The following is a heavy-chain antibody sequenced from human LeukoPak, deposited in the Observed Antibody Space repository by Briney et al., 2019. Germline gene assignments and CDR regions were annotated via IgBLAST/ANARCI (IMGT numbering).Heavy chain of an antibody. CDR3: ARLVWLGESPGSWFDS. V-gene: IGHV4-4*07. J-gene: IGHJ5*01. CDR1: GGSISSYY. CDR2: IYTSGST. Sequence: SETLSLTCTVSGGSISSYYWSWIRQPAGKGLEWIGRIYTSGSTNYNPSLKSRVTISPDTSKNQLFLKLNSVTAADTAVYYCARLVWLGESPGSWFDSWGQGTLVTVSS. D-gene: IGHD3-10*01.